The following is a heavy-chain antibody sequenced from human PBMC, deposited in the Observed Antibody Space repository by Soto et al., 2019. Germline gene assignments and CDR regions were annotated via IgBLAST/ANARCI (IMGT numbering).Heavy chain of an antibody. V-gene: IGHV4-59*01. J-gene: IGHJ4*02. Sequence: QVQLQESGPGLVKPSETLSLTCTVSGGSISSYYRSWIRQPPGKGLEWIGYIYYSGSTNYNPSLKSRVTISVDTSKNQFSLKLSSVTAADTAVYYCARAEIMYYYGSGLFDYWGQGTLVTVSS. D-gene: IGHD3-10*01. CDR1: GGSISSYY. CDR2: IYYSGST. CDR3: ARAEIMYYYGSGLFDY.